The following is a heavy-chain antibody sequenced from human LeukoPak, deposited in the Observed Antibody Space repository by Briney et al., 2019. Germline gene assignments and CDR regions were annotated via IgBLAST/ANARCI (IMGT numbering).Heavy chain of an antibody. CDR2: IYYSGTT. V-gene: IGHV4-59*01. CDR3: ARGVYIAAAQYAY. Sequence: SETLSLTCTVSGRSISNYYWSWIRQPPGKGLEWIGYIYYSGTTNYNPSLKSRVTISVDTSKNQFSLKLSSVTAADTAVYYCARGVYIAAAQYAYWGQGTLVTVSS. CDR1: GRSISNYY. D-gene: IGHD6-13*01. J-gene: IGHJ4*02.